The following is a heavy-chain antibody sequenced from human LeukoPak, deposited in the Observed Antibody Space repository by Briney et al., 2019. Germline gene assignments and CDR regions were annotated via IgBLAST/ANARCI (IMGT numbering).Heavy chain of an antibody. CDR2: IHTSGST. V-gene: IGHV4-61*02. J-gene: IGHJ5*02. Sequence: KTSQTLSLTCTVSGGSISSGDYYWSWIRQPAGKGLEWIGRIHTSGSTIYNPSLKSRVTVSVDTSNNQFSLKLNSVTAADTAVYYCARDLAIMPYNWFDPWGQGTLVTVSS. CDR3: ARDLAIMPYNWFDP. D-gene: IGHD2-2*01. CDR1: GGSISSGDYY.